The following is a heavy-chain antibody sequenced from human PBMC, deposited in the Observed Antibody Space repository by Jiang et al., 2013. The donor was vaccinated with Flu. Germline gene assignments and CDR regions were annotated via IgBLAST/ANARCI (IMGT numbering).Heavy chain of an antibody. Sequence: SGAEVKKPGSSVKVSCKASGGTFSSYAINWVRQAPGQGLEWMGRSIPVLGMTRYAQKFQGRLTITADKSTSTVYMELSSLRSEDTAMYYCARSAYSGSYSFQGRNSYYYAMDVWGHGTTVTVSS. D-gene: IGHD1-26*01. J-gene: IGHJ6*02. CDR2: SIPVLGMT. CDR3: ARSAYSGSYSFQGRNSYYYAMDV. CDR1: GGTFSSYA. V-gene: IGHV1-69*04.